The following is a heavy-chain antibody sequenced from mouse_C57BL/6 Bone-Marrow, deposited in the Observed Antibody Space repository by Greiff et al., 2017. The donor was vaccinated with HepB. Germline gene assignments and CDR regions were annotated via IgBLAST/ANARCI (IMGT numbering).Heavy chain of an antibody. V-gene: IGHV14-4*01. CDR3: TTLFFSSPYYFDY. CDR2: IDPENGDT. Sequence: VQLQQSGAELVRSGASVKLSCTASGFNIKDDYMHWVKQRPEQGLEWIGWIDPENGDTEYASKFQGKATITADTSSNTAYLQLSSLTSEDTAVYYCTTLFFSSPYYFDYWGRGTTLTVSS. CDR1: GFNIKDDY. J-gene: IGHJ2*01. D-gene: IGHD1-3*01.